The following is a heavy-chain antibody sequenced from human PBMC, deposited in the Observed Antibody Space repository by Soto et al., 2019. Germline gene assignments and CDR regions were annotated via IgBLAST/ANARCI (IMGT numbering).Heavy chain of an antibody. V-gene: IGHV3-30-3*01. Sequence: QVQLVESGGGVVQPGRSLRLSCAASGFTFSSYAMHWVRQAPGKGLEWVAVISYDGSNKYYADSVKGRFTISRDNSKNTLYLQMNSLSAEETAVNYCARDTLVWVAENGACMDVWVLGSTVTVSS. CDR1: GFTFSSYA. J-gene: IGHJ6*02. CDR3: ARDTLVWVAENGACMDV. D-gene: IGHD2-15*01. CDR2: ISYDGSNK.